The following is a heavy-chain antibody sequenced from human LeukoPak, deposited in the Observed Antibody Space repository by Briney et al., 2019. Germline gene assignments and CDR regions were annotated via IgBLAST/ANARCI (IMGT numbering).Heavy chain of an antibody. Sequence: RASVKVSCKASGYTFTSYGISWVRQAPGQGLEWMGWISAYNGNTNYAQKLQGRVTMTTDTSTSTAYMELRSLRSDDTAVYYCARDSVDSGYDYSDYWGQGTLVTVSS. V-gene: IGHV1-18*01. CDR2: ISAYNGNT. D-gene: IGHD5-12*01. CDR3: ARDSVDSGYDYSDY. CDR1: GYTFTSYG. J-gene: IGHJ4*02.